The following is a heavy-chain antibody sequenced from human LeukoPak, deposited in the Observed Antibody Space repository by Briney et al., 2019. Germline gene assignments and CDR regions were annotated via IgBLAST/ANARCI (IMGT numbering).Heavy chain of an antibody. CDR1: GFTFTNYW. Sequence: GGSLRLSCAPSGFTFTNYWMSWVRQAPGKGLQWVANIKQDGTQKYYVDSVKGRFTISRDNAKNSLYLQMDSQRAEDTAVYYCAKVIAARPAWGQGSLVTVSS. CDR2: IKQDGTQK. CDR3: AKVIAARPA. D-gene: IGHD6-6*01. J-gene: IGHJ5*02. V-gene: IGHV3-7*05.